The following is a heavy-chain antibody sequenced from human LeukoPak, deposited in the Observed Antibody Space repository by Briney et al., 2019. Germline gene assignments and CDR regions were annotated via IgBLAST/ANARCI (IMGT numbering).Heavy chain of an antibody. CDR2: IYTTGTT. CDR1: GGSINSYY. J-gene: IGHJ4*02. D-gene: IGHD3-10*01. Sequence: SETLSLICSVSGGSINSYYWGWVRQPAGKGLEWIGRIYTTGTTNYSPSLKSRLTMSVDTSKNQFSLKLRSVTAADTAVYWCGRKGCTAIYYFVDYWGRGPLAPVSP. V-gene: IGHV4-4*07. CDR3: GRKGCTAIYYFVDY.